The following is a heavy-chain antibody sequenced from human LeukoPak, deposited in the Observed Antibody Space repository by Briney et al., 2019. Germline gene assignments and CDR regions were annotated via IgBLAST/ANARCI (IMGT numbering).Heavy chain of an antibody. Sequence: GGSLRLSCAASGFTFSDEYMSWIRQAPGKGLEWVSYVSNSGSYTNYADSVKGRFTISRDNAKSSLYLQMNSVRAEDTAVYYCARSRGAGPGAHFDYCVQGTKATVSS. CDR2: VSNSGSYT. D-gene: IGHD6-19*01. CDR1: GFTFSDEY. J-gene: IGHJ4*02. V-gene: IGHV3-11*03. CDR3: ARSRGAGPGAHFDY.